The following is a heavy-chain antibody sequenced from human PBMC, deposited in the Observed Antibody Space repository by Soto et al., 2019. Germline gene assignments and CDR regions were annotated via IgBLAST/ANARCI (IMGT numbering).Heavy chain of an antibody. CDR2: IYYSGST. J-gene: IGHJ3*02. Sequence: SETLSLTCTVSGGPISSGGYYWSWIRQHPGKGLEWIGYIYYSGSTYYNPSLKSRVTISVDTSKNQFSLKLSSVTAADTAVYYCARVGGQLVISGAFDIWGQGTMVTVSS. CDR3: ARVGGQLVISGAFDI. V-gene: IGHV4-31*03. D-gene: IGHD6-6*01. CDR1: GGPISSGGYY.